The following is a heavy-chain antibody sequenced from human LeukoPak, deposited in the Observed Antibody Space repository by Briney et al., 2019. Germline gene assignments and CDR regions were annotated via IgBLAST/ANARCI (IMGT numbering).Heavy chain of an antibody. V-gene: IGHV4-39*01. CDR2: MYYRGSS. CDR3: ANAASYSVDC. CDR1: CGSLRSSSFY. Sequence: SETLSLPRTVSCGSLRSSSFYWGWVRPPPRKGLEWIGSMYYRGSSYYNPSLKSRVTMSVDTSKNQFSLRLSSVTVADTAIYYCANAASYSVDCWGQGTLVTVSS. D-gene: IGHD1-26*01. J-gene: IGHJ4*02.